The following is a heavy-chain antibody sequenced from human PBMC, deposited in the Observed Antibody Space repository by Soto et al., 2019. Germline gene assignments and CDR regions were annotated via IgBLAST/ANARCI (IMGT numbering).Heavy chain of an antibody. CDR2: ISSSSSYT. CDR3: ARGSGGQQLALAYYYYGMDV. D-gene: IGHD6-13*01. CDR1: GFTFSDYY. Sequence: QVQLVESGGGLVKPGGSLRLSCAASGFTFSDYYMSWIRQAPGKGLEWVSYISSSSSYTNYADSVKGRFTISRDNAKNTLYLQMNNLKAEDTAVYYCARGSGGQQLALAYYYYGMDVWGQGTTVTVSS. J-gene: IGHJ6*02. V-gene: IGHV3-11*06.